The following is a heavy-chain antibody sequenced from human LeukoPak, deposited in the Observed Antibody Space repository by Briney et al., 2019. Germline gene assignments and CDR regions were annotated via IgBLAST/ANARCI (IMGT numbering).Heavy chain of an antibody. J-gene: IGHJ4*02. CDR2: IKQDGSEK. Sequence: GGSLRLSCAASGFTFSSYWMSWVRQAPGKGLEWVANIKQDGSEKYYVNSVKGRFTISRDNDKNSLFLQMTSLRAEDTAVYYCARVGGRYSPLGYWGQGTLVTVSS. CDR1: GFTFSSYW. D-gene: IGHD3-16*02. V-gene: IGHV3-7*01. CDR3: ARVGGRYSPLGY.